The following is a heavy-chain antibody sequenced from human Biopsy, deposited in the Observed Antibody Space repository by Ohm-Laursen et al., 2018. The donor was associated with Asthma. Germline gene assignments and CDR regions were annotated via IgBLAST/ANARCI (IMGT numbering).Heavy chain of an antibody. V-gene: IGHV4-39*01. CDR1: SGSGGYMRSGNYY. J-gene: IGHJ4*02. D-gene: IGHD2-2*01. Sequence: GTLSLTCSLSSGSGGYMRSGNYYWGWIRQPPGKVLEWFGSMYYGETTYYSPSLKSRVTIPVDPSKNQFSLILSSVTAADTAVYYCARHDHRWDTYADFWGQGTLVTVSS. CDR3: ARHDHRWDTYADF. CDR2: MYYGETT.